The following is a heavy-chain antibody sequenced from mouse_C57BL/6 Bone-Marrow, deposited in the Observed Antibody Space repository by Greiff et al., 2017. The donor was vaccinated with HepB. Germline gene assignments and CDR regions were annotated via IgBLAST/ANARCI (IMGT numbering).Heavy chain of an antibody. CDR1: GYSITSGYY. D-gene: IGHD2-3*01. CDR2: ISYDGSN. V-gene: IGHV3-6*01. J-gene: IGHJ3*01. Sequence: DVHLVESGPGLVKPSQSLSLTCSVTGYSITSGYYWNWIRQFPGNKLEWMGYISYDGSNNYNPSLKNRISITRDTSKNQFFLKLNSVTTEDTATYYCARGNGYYPFAYWGQGTLVTVSA. CDR3: ARGNGYYPFAY.